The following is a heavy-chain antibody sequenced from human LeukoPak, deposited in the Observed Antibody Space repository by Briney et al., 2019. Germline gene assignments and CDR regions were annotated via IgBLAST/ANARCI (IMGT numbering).Heavy chain of an antibody. Sequence: SVKVSCKASGYTFSSYAISWVRQAPGQGLEWMGGIIPIFGTANYAQKFQGRVTITADKSTSTAYMELSSLRSEDTAVYYCARDLSPEGNYMDVWGKGTTVTVSS. CDR2: IIPIFGTA. CDR3: ARDLSPEGNYMDV. J-gene: IGHJ6*03. CDR1: GYTFSSYA. V-gene: IGHV1-69*06.